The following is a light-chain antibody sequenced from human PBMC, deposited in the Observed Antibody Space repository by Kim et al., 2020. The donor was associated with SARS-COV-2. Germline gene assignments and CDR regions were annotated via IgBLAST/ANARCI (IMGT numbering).Light chain of an antibody. J-gene: IGLJ1*01. CDR2: EVS. Sequence: QSALTQPPSASGSPGQSVTISCTGTSSDIGGYNYVSWYQQHPGKAPKFMIYEVSKRPSGVPDRFSGSKSGNTASLTVSGLQAEDKADYYCSSYAAISNFVFGTGTKVTVL. V-gene: IGLV2-8*01. CDR3: SSYAAISNFV. CDR1: SSDIGGYNY.